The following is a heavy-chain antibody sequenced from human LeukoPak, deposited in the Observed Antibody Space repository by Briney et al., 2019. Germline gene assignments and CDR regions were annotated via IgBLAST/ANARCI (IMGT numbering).Heavy chain of an antibody. CDR3: ARGHSPVTTKVSYFQH. D-gene: IGHD4-17*01. CDR1: GGSVSGYY. V-gene: IGHV4-34*01. Sequence: SETLSLTCAVYGGSVSGYYWSWIRQPPGKGLEWIGEINHSGSTNYNPSLKSRVTILVVTSKNQFSLKLSSVTAADTAVYYCARGHSPVTTKVSYFQHWGQGTLVTVYS. J-gene: IGHJ1*01. CDR2: INHSGST.